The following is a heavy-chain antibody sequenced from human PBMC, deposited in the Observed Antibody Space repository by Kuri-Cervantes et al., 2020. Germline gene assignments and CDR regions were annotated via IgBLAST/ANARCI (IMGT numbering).Heavy chain of an antibody. CDR1: GFTFTNYW. D-gene: IGHD2-15*01. CDR2: IKQDGSEK. Sequence: ETLSLTCAASGFTFTNYWMSWVRQAPGKGLEWVANIKQDGSEKYYVDSVKGRFTISRDNAKNSLYLQMNSLRAEDTAVYYCAREGSIVVVVAAPDAFDIWGQGTMVTVSS. V-gene: IGHV3-7*01. J-gene: IGHJ3*02. CDR3: AREGSIVVVVAAPDAFDI.